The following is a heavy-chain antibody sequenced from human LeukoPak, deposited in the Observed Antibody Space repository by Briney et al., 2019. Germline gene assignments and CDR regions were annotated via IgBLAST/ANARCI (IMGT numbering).Heavy chain of an antibody. J-gene: IGHJ4*02. CDR3: ARELMGGLLQVVVSDY. Sequence: ASVKVSCKASGYTFTGYYMHWVRQAPGQGLEWMGRINPNSGGTNYAQKFQGRVTMTRDTSISTAYMELSRLRSDDTAVYYCARELMGGLLQVVVSDYWGQGTLVTVSS. D-gene: IGHD2-2*01. CDR2: INPNSGGT. V-gene: IGHV1-2*06. CDR1: GYTFTGYY.